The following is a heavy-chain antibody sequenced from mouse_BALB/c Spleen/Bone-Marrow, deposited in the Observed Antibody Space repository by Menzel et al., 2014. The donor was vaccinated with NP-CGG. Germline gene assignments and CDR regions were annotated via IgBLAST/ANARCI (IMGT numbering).Heavy chain of an antibody. J-gene: IGHJ4*01. V-gene: IGHV1S81*02. CDR2: INPSNGRT. CDR1: GDTFTSYW. D-gene: IGHD2-1*01. CDR3: ARYGNYDAMDY. Sequence: VQLQQSGAELVKPGASVKLPCKASGDTFTSYWMHWVKQRPGQGLEWIGEINPSNGRTNYNETFKSKATLTVDKSSTTAYMQLSSLTSDDSAVYYCARYGNYDAMDYWGQGTSVTVSS.